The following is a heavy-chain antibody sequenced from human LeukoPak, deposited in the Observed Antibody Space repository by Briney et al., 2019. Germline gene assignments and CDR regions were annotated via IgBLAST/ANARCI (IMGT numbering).Heavy chain of an antibody. CDR1: GVTLSSYW. V-gene: IGHV3-74*01. J-gene: IGHJ4*02. Sequence: GGSLRLSCAASGVTLSSYWMHWVRQAPGKGLVWVSRINSDGTSTTYADPVKGRFTISRDTAKNTLYLQMNGLRAEDTAVYYCAKDPFNYGPFDSWGQGTLVTVSS. D-gene: IGHD3-10*01. CDR3: AKDPFNYGPFDS. CDR2: INSDGTST.